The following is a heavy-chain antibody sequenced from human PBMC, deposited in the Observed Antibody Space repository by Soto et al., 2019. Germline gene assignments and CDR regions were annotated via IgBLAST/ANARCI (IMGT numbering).Heavy chain of an antibody. Sequence: SETLSLTCTVSGGSISSGGYYWSWIRQHPGKGLEWIGYIYYSGSTYYNPSLKSRVTISVDTSKNQFSLKLSSVTAADTAVYYCARGRYCSGGSCYWVAPWGQGTLVLVSA. CDR2: IYYSGST. D-gene: IGHD2-15*01. J-gene: IGHJ5*02. V-gene: IGHV4-31*03. CDR1: GGSISSGGYY. CDR3: ARGRYCSGGSCYWVAP.